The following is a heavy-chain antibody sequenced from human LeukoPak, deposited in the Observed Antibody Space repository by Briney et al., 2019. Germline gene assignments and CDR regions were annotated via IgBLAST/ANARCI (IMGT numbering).Heavy chain of an antibody. CDR3: AREAAKGNDY. CDR2: ISSSSSYI. D-gene: IGHD6-13*01. J-gene: IGHJ4*02. V-gene: IGHV3-21*01. CDR1: GFTFSSYS. Sequence: GGSLRLSGAASGFTFSSYSMNWVRQAPGKGLEWVSSISSSSSYIYYADSVKGGFTISRDNAKNSLYLQMNSLRAEDTAVYYCAREAAKGNDYWGQGALVTVSS.